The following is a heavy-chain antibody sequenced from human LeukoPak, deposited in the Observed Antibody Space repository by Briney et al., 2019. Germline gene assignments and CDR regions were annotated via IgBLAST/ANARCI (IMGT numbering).Heavy chain of an antibody. D-gene: IGHD6-13*01. V-gene: IGHV4-34*01. Sequence: SETLSLTCAVYGGSFSGYYWSWIRQPPGKGLEWIGEINHSGSTNYNPSLKSRVTISVDTSKNQFSLKVNSVTAADTAVYYCARGGGDSSSSQDFDYWGQGTLVTVSS. CDR1: GGSFSGYY. J-gene: IGHJ4*02. CDR2: INHSGST. CDR3: ARGGGDSSSSQDFDY.